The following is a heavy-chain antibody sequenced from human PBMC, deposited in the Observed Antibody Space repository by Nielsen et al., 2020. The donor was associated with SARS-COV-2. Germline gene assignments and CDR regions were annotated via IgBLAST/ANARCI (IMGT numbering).Heavy chain of an antibody. CDR3: ARDNPLTVCFGELTGRNDMDV. CDR2: ISSSSSYI. Sequence: GESLKISCAASGFTFSSYSMNWVRQAPGKGLEWVSSISSSSSYIYYADSVKGRFTISRDNAKNSLYLQMNSLRAEDTAVYYCARDNPLTVCFGELTGRNDMDVWGQGTTVTVSS. V-gene: IGHV3-21*01. D-gene: IGHD3-10*01. CDR1: GFTFSSYS. J-gene: IGHJ6*02.